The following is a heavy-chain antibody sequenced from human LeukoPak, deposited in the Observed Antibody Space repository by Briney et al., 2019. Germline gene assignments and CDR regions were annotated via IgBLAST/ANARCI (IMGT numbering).Heavy chain of an antibody. V-gene: IGHV3-48*03. CDR3: AREGAGTYAHDAFYV. D-gene: IGHD1-26*01. Sequence: GGSLRLSCAASGFTFSGYEMNWVRQAPGKGLEWVSYISGTGGTVYYADSVKGRFTISRDNVKKFLFLQMNSLRAEDTALYYCAREGAGTYAHDAFYVWGQGTLVTVSS. CDR2: ISGTGGTV. CDR1: GFTFSGYE. J-gene: IGHJ3*01.